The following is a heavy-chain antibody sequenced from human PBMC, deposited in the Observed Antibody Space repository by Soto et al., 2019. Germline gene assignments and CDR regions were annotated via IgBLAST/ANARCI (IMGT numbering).Heavy chain of an antibody. D-gene: IGHD3-10*01. Sequence: GGSLRLSCAASGFTFSDYYMSWIRQAPGKGLEWVSYISSSGSTVYYADSVKGRFTISRDNAKNSLYLQMNSLRAEDTAVYYCARASPHYYGSGKYMDVWGKGTTVTVSS. V-gene: IGHV3-11*01. CDR3: ARASPHYYGSGKYMDV. CDR1: GFTFSDYY. CDR2: ISSSGSTV. J-gene: IGHJ6*03.